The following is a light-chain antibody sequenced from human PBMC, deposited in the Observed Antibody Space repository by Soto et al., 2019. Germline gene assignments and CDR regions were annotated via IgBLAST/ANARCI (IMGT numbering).Light chain of an antibody. V-gene: IGKV1-8*01. CDR2: SAS. Sequence: AIRMTQSPSSLSASTGDRVTITCRASQDISSFLAWYQQKPGKAPKLLIYSASTLQSGVPSRFSGSGSGTDFTLTISSLQSEDFATYYCQHYYNYHSTFGGGTKVDIK. J-gene: IGKJ4*01. CDR1: QDISSF. CDR3: QHYYNYHST.